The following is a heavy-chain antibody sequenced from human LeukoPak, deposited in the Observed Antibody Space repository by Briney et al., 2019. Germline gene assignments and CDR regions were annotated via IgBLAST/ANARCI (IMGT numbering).Heavy chain of an antibody. J-gene: IGHJ5*02. CDR3: AKDPGMEWDRWFDP. V-gene: IGHV3-23*01. CDR2: ISGSGDNT. CDR1: GFTFSSYA. Sequence: QSGGSLRLSCAASGFTFSSYAMSWVRQPPGRGLEWVSGISGSGDNTYYADSVKGRFTISRDNSKNTLYLQMNSLRAEDTAVYYCAKDPGMEWDRWFDPWGQGTLVTVSS. D-gene: IGHD3-3*01.